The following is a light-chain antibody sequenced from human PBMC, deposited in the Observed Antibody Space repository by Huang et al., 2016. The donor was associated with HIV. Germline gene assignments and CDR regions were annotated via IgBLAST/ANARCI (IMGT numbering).Light chain of an antibody. Sequence: DIQMTQSPSSLSSYVGDRVTIPCRARQRISSYLNWYQQKPGKAPKILIYAASSLQGGVPSKFSGSRSGTDFTLTIRSLQPEDFATYYCQQSYSIPPWTFGQGTKVEIK. CDR1: QRISSY. V-gene: IGKV1-39*01. CDR2: AAS. CDR3: QQSYSIPPWT. J-gene: IGKJ1*01.